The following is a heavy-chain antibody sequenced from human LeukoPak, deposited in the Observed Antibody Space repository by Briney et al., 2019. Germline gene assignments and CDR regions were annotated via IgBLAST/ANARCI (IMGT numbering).Heavy chain of an antibody. CDR1: GFTFTNYW. J-gene: IGHJ4*02. Sequence: PGGSLRFSCAASGFTFTNYWMTWVRQAPGKGLEWVANINQDGSVKYYVDSLKGRFTISRDNAKNSLFLQMNSLRAEDTAVYYCARIGYSSSCQDYWGQGTLVTVSS. V-gene: IGHV3-7*01. CDR3: ARIGYSSSCQDY. CDR2: INQDGSVK. D-gene: IGHD6-6*01.